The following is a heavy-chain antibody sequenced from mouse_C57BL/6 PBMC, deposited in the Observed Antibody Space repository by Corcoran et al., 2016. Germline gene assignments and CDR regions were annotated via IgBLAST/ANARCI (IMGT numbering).Heavy chain of an antibody. CDR3: ARRAGGLYYMNPSSRDS. V-gene: IGHV8-12*01. J-gene: IGHJ4*01. Sequence: QVTLKESGPGILQSSQTLSMTCTFSGISLRTSGMGVSCIRQPSGKGLEWLAHIYWDDDKRYNPSLKSRLTISKDTYRNQGFLKITRVDTADTATYYCARRAGGLYYMNPSSRDSWGQGPSVTVSS. CDR2: IYWDDDK. CDR1: GISLRTSGMG. D-gene: IGHD2-1*01.